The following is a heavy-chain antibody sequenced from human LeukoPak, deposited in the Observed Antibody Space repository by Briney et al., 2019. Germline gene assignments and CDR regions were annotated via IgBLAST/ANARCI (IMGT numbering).Heavy chain of an antibody. CDR2: IWYDGSNK. Sequence: GGSLRLSCAASGFTFSSYWMSWVRQAPGKGLEWVAVIWYDGSNKYYADSVKGRFTISRDNSKNTLYLQMNSLRAEDTAVYYCASDYYDSSGLLDDAFDIWGQGTMVTVSS. D-gene: IGHD3-22*01. CDR1: GFTFSSYW. J-gene: IGHJ3*02. V-gene: IGHV3-33*08. CDR3: ASDYYDSSGLLDDAFDI.